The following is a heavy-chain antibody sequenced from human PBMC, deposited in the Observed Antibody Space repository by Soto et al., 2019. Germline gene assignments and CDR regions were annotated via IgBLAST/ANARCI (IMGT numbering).Heavy chain of an antibody. CDR3: AKGQTITGTESLLWFGELSPPRSYGMDV. CDR2: ISYDGSNK. J-gene: IGHJ6*02. D-gene: IGHD3-10*01. CDR1: GFAFSIYG. V-gene: IGHV3-30*18. Sequence: GGSLRLSCAAAGFAFSIYGMHWVRQAPSKGLEWVAVISYDGSNKYYADSVKGRFTISRDNSKNTLYLQMNSLRAEDTAVYYCAKGQTITGTESLLWFGELSPPRSYGMDVWGQGTTVTVSS.